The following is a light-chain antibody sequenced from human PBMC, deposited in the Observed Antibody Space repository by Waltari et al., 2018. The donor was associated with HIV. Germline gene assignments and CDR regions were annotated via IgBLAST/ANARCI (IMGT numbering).Light chain of an antibody. J-gene: IGKJ3*01. CDR2: GAS. CDR1: QSVSSN. V-gene: IGKV3-15*01. Sequence: EVVMTQSPATLSVSPGERATLSCRASQSVSSNSAWYQQKPGQAPRLLIYGASTRATGIPARFSGSGSGTEFTLTISSLQSEDFAVYSCQQYNDWPFTFGPGTKVDMK. CDR3: QQYNDWPFT.